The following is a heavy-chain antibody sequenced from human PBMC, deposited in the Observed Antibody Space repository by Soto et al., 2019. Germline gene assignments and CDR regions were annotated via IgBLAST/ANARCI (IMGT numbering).Heavy chain of an antibody. V-gene: IGHV3-33*06. CDR1: GFTFSSYG. CDR3: AKSYDYVWGSYRLSYYYYGMDV. Sequence: GGSLRLSCAASGFTFSSYGMHWVRQAPGKGLEWVAVIWYDGSNKYYADSVKGRFTISRDNSKNTLYLQMNSLRAEDTAVYYCAKSYDYVWGSYRLSYYYYGMDVWGQGTTVTVSS. J-gene: IGHJ6*02. D-gene: IGHD3-16*02. CDR2: IWYDGSNK.